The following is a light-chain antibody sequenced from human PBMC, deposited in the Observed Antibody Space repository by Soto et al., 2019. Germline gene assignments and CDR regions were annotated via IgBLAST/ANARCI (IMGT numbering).Light chain of an antibody. CDR3: QQYGSSPIT. V-gene: IGKV3-20*01. CDR2: EAS. J-gene: IGKJ5*01. CDR1: QSVSSSS. Sequence: EIVLTQSPGTLSLSPGERATLSCRASQSVSSSSLAWYQQNPGQAPRLLIYEASSRATGIPDRFSGSGSGTEFTLTISRLEPEDFAVYYCQQYGSSPITFGQGTRLEIK.